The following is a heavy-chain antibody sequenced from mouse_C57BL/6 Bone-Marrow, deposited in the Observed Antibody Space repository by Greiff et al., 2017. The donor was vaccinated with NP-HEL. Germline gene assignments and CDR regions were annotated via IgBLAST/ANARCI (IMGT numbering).Heavy chain of an antibody. CDR2: IDPSDSYT. D-gene: IGHD2-4*01. CDR1: GYTFTSYW. J-gene: IGHJ3*01. Sequence: QVQLQQPGAELVMPGASVKLSCKASGYTFTSYWMHWVKQRPGQGLAWIGEIDPSDSYTNYNQKFKGKSTLTVDKSSSTAYMQLSSLTSEDSAVYYCAREGYDYDGAWFAYWGQGTLVTVSA. CDR3: AREGYDYDGAWFAY. V-gene: IGHV1-69*01.